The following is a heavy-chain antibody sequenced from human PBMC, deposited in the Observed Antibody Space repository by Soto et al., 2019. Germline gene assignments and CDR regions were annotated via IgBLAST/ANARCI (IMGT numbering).Heavy chain of an antibody. CDR2: ISYDGSNK. D-gene: IGHD6-19*01. CDR3: AKGPFDSSGWYPLEC. Sequence: XGSLRLSCASSVFTFSSYGMHCVRDSPGKWLEWVAVISYDGSNKYYADSVKGRFTISRDNSKNTLYLQMNSLRAEDTAVYYCAKGPFDSSGWYPLECLGQGTLVSVSS. V-gene: IGHV3-30*18. CDR1: VFTFSSYG. J-gene: IGHJ4*02.